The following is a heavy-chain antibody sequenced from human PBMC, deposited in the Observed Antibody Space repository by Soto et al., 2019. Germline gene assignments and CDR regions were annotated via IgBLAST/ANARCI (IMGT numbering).Heavy chain of an antibody. CDR2: IIPIFGTA. D-gene: IGHD2-2*01. CDR3: AREPPEYCSSTSCYSPLDV. V-gene: IGHV1-69*13. CDR1: GGTFSSYA. J-gene: IGHJ6*02. Sequence: ASVKVSCKASGGTFSSYAISWVRQAPGQGLEWMGGIIPIFGTANYAQKFQGRATITADESTSTAYMELSSLRSEDTAVYYCAREPPEYCSSTSCYSPLDVWGQGTTVTVSS.